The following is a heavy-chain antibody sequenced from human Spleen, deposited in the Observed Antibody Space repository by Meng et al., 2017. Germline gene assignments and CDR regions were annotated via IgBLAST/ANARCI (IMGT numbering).Heavy chain of an antibody. Sequence: VQLVRAGAEVKKPVASLKGFCKSCGFTFTRYHMHWVREAPGQGLAWMGPLNPNSVGTILGQKLQGRITMTRDTFISTAYMELSRQRSDDTAVYYCARGSVGGDFDAWGQGTLVTVSS. CDR3: ARGSVGGDFDA. J-gene: IGHJ4*02. D-gene: IGHD2-2*01. CDR2: LNPNSVGT. CDR1: GFTFTRYH. V-gene: IGHV1-2*06.